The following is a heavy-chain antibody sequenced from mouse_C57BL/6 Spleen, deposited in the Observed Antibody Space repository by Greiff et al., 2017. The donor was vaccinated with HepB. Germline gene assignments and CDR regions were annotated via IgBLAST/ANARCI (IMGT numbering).Heavy chain of an antibody. CDR3: ARSGTAQATGLCD. CDR2: IYPGDGAT. D-gene: IGHD3-2*02. V-gene: IGHV1-80*01. Sequence: QVQLQQSGAELVKPGASVKISCKASGYAFSSYWMNWVKQRPGKGLEWIGQIYPGDGATNYNGKFKGKVTLTADKSSSTSYMQLSSLTSEDSAVYFCARSGTAQATGLCDWGQGTTLTVSS. CDR1: GYAFSSYW. J-gene: IGHJ2*01.